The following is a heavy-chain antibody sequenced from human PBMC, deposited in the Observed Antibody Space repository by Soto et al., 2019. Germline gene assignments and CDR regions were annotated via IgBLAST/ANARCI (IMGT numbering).Heavy chain of an antibody. J-gene: IGHJ6*02. Sequence: GGSLRLSCAASGFTFDDYTMHWVRQAPGKGLEWVSLISWDGGSTYYADSVKGRFTISRDNSKNSLYLQMNSLRTEDTALYYCAKDIGANYDYVWGSYRGWGDYYYGMDVWGQGTTVTVSS. CDR1: GFTFDDYT. CDR2: ISWDGGST. D-gene: IGHD3-16*02. V-gene: IGHV3-43*01. CDR3: AKDIGANYDYVWGSYRGWGDYYYGMDV.